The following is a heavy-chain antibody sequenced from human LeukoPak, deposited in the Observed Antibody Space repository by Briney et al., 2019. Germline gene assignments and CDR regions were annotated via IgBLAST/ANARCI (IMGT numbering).Heavy chain of an antibody. CDR2: ISTNGGST. CDR1: GFTLSSYP. D-gene: IGHD6-6*01. J-gene: IGHJ4*02. CDR3: AREQAARDCGFDY. Sequence: GGSLRLSCAASGFTLSSYPMHWVRQAPGKGLEYVSGISTNGGSTYYANSVKGRFTLSRDNSKNTLYLHMGSLRAEDMAVYYCAREQAARDCGFDYWGQGTLVTVSS. V-gene: IGHV3-64*01.